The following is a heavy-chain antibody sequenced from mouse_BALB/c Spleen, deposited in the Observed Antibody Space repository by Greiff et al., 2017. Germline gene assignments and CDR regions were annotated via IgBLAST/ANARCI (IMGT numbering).Heavy chain of an antibody. CDR2: IWAGGST. CDR1: RFSLTSYG. CDR3: ARDGDYGSSFDV. D-gene: IGHD1-1*01. V-gene: IGHV2-9*02. Sequence: QVQLQQSGPGLVAPSQSLSITCTVSRFSLTSYGVHWVRQPPGKGLEWLGVIWAGGSTNYNSALMSRLSISKDNSKSQVFLKMNSLQTDDTAMYYCARDGDYGSSFDVWGAGTTVTVSS. J-gene: IGHJ1*01.